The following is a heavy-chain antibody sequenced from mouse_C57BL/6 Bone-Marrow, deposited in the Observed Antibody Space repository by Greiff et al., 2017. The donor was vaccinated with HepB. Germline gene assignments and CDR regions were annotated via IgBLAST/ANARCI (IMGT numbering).Heavy chain of an antibody. V-gene: IGHV5-4*01. D-gene: IGHD2-2*01. J-gene: IGHJ4*01. Sequence: EVQVVESGGGLVKPGGSLKLSCAASGFTFSSYAMSWVRQTPEKRLEWVATISDGGSYTYYPDNVKGRFTISRDNAKNNLYLQMSHLKSEDTAMYYCVRAGWLHAMDYWGQGTSVTVSS. CDR2: ISDGGSYT. CDR1: GFTFSSYA. CDR3: VRAGWLHAMDY.